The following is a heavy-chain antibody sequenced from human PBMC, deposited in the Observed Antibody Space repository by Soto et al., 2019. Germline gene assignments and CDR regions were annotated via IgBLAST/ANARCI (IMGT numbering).Heavy chain of an antibody. CDR3: ARWRQDYDFLCGYLGWFDP. J-gene: IGHJ5*02. D-gene: IGHD3-3*01. V-gene: IGHV1-69*01. Sequence: QVQLVQSGAEVKKPGSSVKVSCKASGGTFSSYAISWVRQAPGQGLEWMGGIIPIFGTANYAQKFQGRVTITADESTRTAYMELSSLRSEDTAVYYCARWRQDYDFLCGYLGWFDPWGQGTLVTVSS. CDR1: GGTFSSYA. CDR2: IIPIFGTA.